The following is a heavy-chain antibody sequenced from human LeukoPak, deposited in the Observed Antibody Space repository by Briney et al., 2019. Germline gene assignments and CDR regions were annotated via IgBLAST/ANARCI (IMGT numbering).Heavy chain of an antibody. CDR1: GFTFSNYA. J-gene: IGHJ4*02. V-gene: IGHV3-23*01. CDR2: ISGSGGST. D-gene: IGHD3-3*01. CDR3: AKDFTANYDFWRGYPH. Sequence: PGGSLRLSCAASGFTFSNYAMSWVRQAPGKGLDWVSAISGSGGSTYYADSVKGRFTISRDNSKNTLYLQMNSLRAEDTAVYYCAKDFTANYDFWRGYPHWGQGTLVTVSS.